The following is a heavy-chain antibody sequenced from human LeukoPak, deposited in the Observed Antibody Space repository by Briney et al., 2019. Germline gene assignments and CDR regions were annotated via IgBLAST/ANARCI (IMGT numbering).Heavy chain of an antibody. J-gene: IGHJ4*02. Sequence: GGSLRLSCAASGFTFSSYAMSWVRQAPGKGLEWVSAISGSGGSTYYADSVKGRFTISRDNSKNTLYLQMNSLRAEDTAIYYCAKDPYDYVWGSYRYPTGYWGQGTLVTVSS. CDR3: AKDPYDYVWGSYRYPTGY. CDR2: ISGSGGST. V-gene: IGHV3-23*01. CDR1: GFTFSSYA. D-gene: IGHD3-16*02.